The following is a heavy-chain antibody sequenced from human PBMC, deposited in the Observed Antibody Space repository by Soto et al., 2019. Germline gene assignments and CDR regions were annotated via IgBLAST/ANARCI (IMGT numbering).Heavy chain of an antibody. CDR1: GGSISSYY. CDR2: IYYSGST. V-gene: IGHV4-59*01. CDR3: ARAVEMATIWDC. Sequence: PSETLSLTCTVSGGSISSYYWSWIRQPPGKGLEWIGYIYYSGSTNYNPSLKSRVTISVDTSKNQFSLKLSSVTAADTAVYYCARAVEMATIWDCWGQGTLVTVSS. D-gene: IGHD5-12*01. J-gene: IGHJ4*02.